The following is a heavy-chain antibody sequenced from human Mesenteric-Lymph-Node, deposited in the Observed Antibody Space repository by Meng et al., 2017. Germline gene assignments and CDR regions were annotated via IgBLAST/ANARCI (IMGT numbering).Heavy chain of an antibody. D-gene: IGHD2/OR15-2a*01. CDR1: GFTFSDYY. V-gene: IGHV3-11*04. CDR2: ISPTGGSL. Sequence: LVESGGGLVKTGGSLRLSCEASGFTFSDYYMPWIRQPPGQGLEWIASISPTGGSLYYADSVKGRFSISRDNAKSSLSLQMNSLRVEDTAVYYCARDHGFLNWFDPWGQGTLVTVSS. J-gene: IGHJ5*02. CDR3: ARDHGFLNWFDP.